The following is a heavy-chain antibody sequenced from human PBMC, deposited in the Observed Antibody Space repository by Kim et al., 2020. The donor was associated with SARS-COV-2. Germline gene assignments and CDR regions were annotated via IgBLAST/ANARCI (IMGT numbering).Heavy chain of an antibody. V-gene: IGHV4-59*13. CDR2: IYYSGST. Sequence: SETLSLTCTVSGGSISSYYWSWIRQPPGKGLEWIGYIYYSGSTNYNPSLKSRVTISVDTSKNQFSLKLSSVTAADTAVYYCARAWGICWYFDYWGQGTLV. CDR3: ARAWGICWYFDY. CDR1: GGSISSYY. D-gene: IGHD3-16*01. J-gene: IGHJ4*02.